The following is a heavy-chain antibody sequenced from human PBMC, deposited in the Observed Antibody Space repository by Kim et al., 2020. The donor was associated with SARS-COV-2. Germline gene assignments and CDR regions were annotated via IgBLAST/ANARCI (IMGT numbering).Heavy chain of an antibody. Sequence: GGSLRLSCAASGFTFSSYSMNWVRQAPGMGLEWVSSISSSSSYIYYADSVKGRFTISRDNAKNSLYLQMNSLRAEDTAVYYCARGRYKYYYDSSGSIRGYYFDYWGQGTLVTVSS. V-gene: IGHV3-21*01. CDR3: ARGRYKYYYDSSGSIRGYYFDY. CDR2: ISSSSSYI. D-gene: IGHD3-22*01. CDR1: GFTFSSYS. J-gene: IGHJ4*02.